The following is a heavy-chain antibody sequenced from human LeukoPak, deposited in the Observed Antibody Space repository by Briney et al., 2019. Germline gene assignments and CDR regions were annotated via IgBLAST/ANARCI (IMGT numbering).Heavy chain of an antibody. V-gene: IGHV3-48*03. CDR2: ISSSGSTI. D-gene: IGHD5-12*01. CDR1: GFTFGDYA. J-gene: IGHJ6*03. Sequence: GGSLRLSCTASGFTFGDYAMSWVRQAPGKGLEWVSYISSSGSTICYADSVKGRFTISRDNAKNSLYLQMNSLRAEDTAVYYCARDRGWGMDVWGKGTTVTISS. CDR3: ARDRGWGMDV.